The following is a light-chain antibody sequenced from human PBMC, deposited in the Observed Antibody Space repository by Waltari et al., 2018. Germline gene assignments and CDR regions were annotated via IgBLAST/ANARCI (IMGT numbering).Light chain of an antibody. CDR2: EDR. CDR3: YSTDSNDNHRYV. V-gene: IGLV3-10*01. Sequence: SYELTQPPSVSVSPGQTARITCSGDALPKKYAYWYQQKSGQAPVLVIAEDRKRPSGIPGRFSGSTSGTMATLTISGAQVEDEADYYCYSTDSNDNHRYVFGPGTKVTVL. CDR1: ALPKKY. J-gene: IGLJ1*01.